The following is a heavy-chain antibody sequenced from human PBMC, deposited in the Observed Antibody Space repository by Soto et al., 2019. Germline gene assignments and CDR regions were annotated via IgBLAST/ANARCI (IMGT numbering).Heavy chain of an antibody. Sequence: SETLSLTCTVSGGSISSYYWSWIRQPPGKGLEWIGYIYYSGSTNYNPSLKSRVTISVDTSKNQFSLKLNSVTAADTAVYYCGRRSGYYFDFWGQGTLVTVSS. V-gene: IGHV4-59*08. CDR3: GRRSGYYFDF. CDR2: IYYSGST. J-gene: IGHJ4*02. CDR1: GGSISSYY.